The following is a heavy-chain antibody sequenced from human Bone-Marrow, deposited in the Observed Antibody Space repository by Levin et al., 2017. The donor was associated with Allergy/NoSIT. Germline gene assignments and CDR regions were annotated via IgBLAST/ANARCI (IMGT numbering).Heavy chain of an antibody. CDR2: INPNSGGT. Sequence: GESLKISCKASGYTFTYYYMHWVRQAPGQGLEWVGRINPNSGGTNYAQQFQGRVTMTRDTSISTAYMELSRLRADDAAVYYCARVGSSWAIDYWGQGTLVTVSS. CDR1: GYTFTYYY. V-gene: IGHV1-2*06. CDR3: ARVGSSWAIDY. J-gene: IGHJ4*02. D-gene: IGHD6-13*01.